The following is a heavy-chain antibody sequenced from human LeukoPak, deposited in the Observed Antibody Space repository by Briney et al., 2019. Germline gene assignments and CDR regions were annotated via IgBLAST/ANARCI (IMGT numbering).Heavy chain of an antibody. D-gene: IGHD6-6*01. CDR2: IHTSGST. CDR1: GGSISSGSYY. J-gene: IGHJ4*02. Sequence: KTSQTLSLTCTVSGGSISSGSYYWSWIRQPAGKGLEWIVRIHTSGSTNYNPSLRSRVTISLDTPKNQFSLQLSSVTAADPAVYYCARVPAGSSDLFDDWGQGTLVTVSS. CDR3: ARVPAGSSDLFDD. V-gene: IGHV4-61*02.